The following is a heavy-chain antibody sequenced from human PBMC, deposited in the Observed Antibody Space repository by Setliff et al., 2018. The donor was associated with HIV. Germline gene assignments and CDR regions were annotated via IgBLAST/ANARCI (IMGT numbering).Heavy chain of an antibody. V-gene: IGHV4-34*01. Sequence: SETLSLTCAVYGGSFSGYWSWIRQSPGKGLEWLGEINHSGNTHYDPSLKSRVTISDDTSKKQCSLKLTSVTAADTAVYYCARGRGRAAVGPMNRYYYYGMDVWGQGTTVTVSS. CDR1: GGSFSGY. J-gene: IGHJ6*02. CDR3: ARGRGRAAVGPMNRYYYYGMDV. CDR2: INHSGNT. D-gene: IGHD6-13*01.